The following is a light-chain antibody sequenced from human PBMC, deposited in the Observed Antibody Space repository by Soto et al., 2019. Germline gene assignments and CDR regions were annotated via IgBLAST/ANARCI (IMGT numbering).Light chain of an antibody. V-gene: IGKV1-5*03. CDR3: QQYNSYPET. CDR2: KAS. Sequence: DIQMTQSPSTLSASVGDRVTITCRASQSISSWLAWYQQKPGKAPKLLIYKASSLESGVPSRFSGSGSGTEFTLTIRSLQPDDFATYYCQQYNSYPETFGPGTKVDIK. CDR1: QSISSW. J-gene: IGKJ3*01.